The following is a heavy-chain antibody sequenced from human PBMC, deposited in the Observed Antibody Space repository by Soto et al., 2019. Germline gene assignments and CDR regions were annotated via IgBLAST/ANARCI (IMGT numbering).Heavy chain of an antibody. CDR3: TSEDVSTGLV. J-gene: IGHJ4*02. Sequence: PSETLSLTCAVYGGSFSGYYWSWIRQPPGKGLEWIGEINHSGSTNYNPSLKSRVTISVDTSKNQFSLKLSSLILEDTAMYYCTSEDVSTGLVWGPGSLVTVSS. CDR2: INHSGST. D-gene: IGHD4-17*01. V-gene: IGHV4-34*01. CDR1: GGSFSGYY.